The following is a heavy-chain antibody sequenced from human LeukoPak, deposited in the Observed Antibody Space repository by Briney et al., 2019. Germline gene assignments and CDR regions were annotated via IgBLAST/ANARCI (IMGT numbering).Heavy chain of an antibody. CDR2: ISGSGGDT. J-gene: IGHJ4*02. CDR3: AKGSGSYKGIDY. V-gene: IGHV3-23*01. CDR1: GFTFSSYA. Sequence: GGSLRLSCAASGFTFSSYAMSWVRQAPGKGLEWVSAISGSGGDTYYADSVKGRFAISRDNSKNTLYLQMNSLRAEDTAIYYCAKGSGSYKGIDYWGQGTLVTVSS. D-gene: IGHD3-10*01.